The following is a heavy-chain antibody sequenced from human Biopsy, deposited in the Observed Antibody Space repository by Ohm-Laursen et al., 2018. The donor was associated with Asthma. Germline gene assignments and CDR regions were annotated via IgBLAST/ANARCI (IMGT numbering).Heavy chain of an antibody. CDR1: GYNFISFA. CDR3: ARTYYDFLTGQVKDVFGV. CDR2: ANTGNGDT. D-gene: IGHD3-9*01. Sequence: GASVKVSCKASGYNFISFAIHWVRQAPGQRLERMGWANTGNGDTKYSQKFQGRVTITRDTSASTAYMELRSLRSEDTATYYCARTYYDFLTGQVKDVFGVWGQGTMVTVSS. V-gene: IGHV1-3*04. J-gene: IGHJ3*01.